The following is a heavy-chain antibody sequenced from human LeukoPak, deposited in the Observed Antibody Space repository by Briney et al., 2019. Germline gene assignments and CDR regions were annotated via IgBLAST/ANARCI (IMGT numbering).Heavy chain of an antibody. Sequence: GGSLLLSCSASGFTFIRYTMHWVRQAPGKGLEGVALLAYDETFRYYADSVKGRFTISRDTAKTALDLQMNSLTTEDTALYYCAREADGFDIWGQGTMVTVSS. V-gene: IGHV3-30*01. CDR3: AREADGFDI. CDR1: GFTFIRYT. CDR2: LAYDETFR. J-gene: IGHJ3*02.